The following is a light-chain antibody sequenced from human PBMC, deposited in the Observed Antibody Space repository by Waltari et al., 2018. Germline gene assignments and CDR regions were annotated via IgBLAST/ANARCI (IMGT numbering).Light chain of an antibody. CDR3: QQYYSTPWT. CDR1: QSVLYSSNNKYY. CDR2: WAS. V-gene: IGKV4-1*01. J-gene: IGKJ1*01. Sequence: DIVMTQSPDSLAVSLGERATINCKSSQSVLYSSNNKYYLAWYQQKPGQPPKLLIYWASNRESGVPDRISGSGSGTDFTLTISSLQAEDVAVYYCQQYYSTPWTFGQGTKVEIK.